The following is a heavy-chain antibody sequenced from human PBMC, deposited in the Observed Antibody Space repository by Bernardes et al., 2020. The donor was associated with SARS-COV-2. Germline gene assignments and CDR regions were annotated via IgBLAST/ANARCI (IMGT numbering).Heavy chain of an antibody. CDR2: ISSSTSAI. Sequence: GGSLRLSCAASGFTFSNYTMNWVRQAPGKGLEWVLSISSSTSAIYYADSVKDRFTISRDNSKNTLYLQMGSLRREDMAVYYCARDRGYLDAFDIWGQGTMVTVSS. V-gene: IGHV3-48*01. D-gene: IGHD5-12*01. CDR3: ARDRGYLDAFDI. J-gene: IGHJ3*02. CDR1: GFTFSNYT.